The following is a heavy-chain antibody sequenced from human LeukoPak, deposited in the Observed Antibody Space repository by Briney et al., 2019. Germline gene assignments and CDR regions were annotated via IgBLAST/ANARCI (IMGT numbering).Heavy chain of an antibody. CDR3: ATDTSRFDP. V-gene: IGHV4-4*07. CDR1: GGSISSYY. J-gene: IGHJ5*02. Sequence: SETLSLTCTVSGGSISSYYWSWIRQPAGKGLEWIGRISASGSTNYAPSLRSRVTMSVDTSTNQFSLKLSSVTAADTAVYYCATDTSRFDPWGRGTLVTVSS. CDR2: ISASGST.